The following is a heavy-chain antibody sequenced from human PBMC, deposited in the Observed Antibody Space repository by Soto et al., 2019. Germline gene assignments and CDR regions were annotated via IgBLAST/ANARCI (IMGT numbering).Heavy chain of an antibody. CDR3: ARDGFYIINSSSWSPTNNYYYYFGMDV. V-gene: IGHV3-23*01. D-gene: IGHD6-13*01. Sequence: PGGSLRLSCAASGFTFSSYAMCWVRQAPGKGLEWVSALSRSGGSTYYADSVKGRFTMSGDNSKNTVYLQMNSLRSEDTAVYYCARDGFYIINSSSWSPTNNYYYYFGMDVWGQGTTVTVSS. J-gene: IGHJ6*02. CDR1: GFTFSSYA. CDR2: LSRSGGST.